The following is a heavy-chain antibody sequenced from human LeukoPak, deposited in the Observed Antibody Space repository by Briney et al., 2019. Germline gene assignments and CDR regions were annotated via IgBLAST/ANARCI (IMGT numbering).Heavy chain of an antibody. CDR1: GFTFSSYA. J-gene: IGHJ4*02. V-gene: IGHV3-30-3*01. Sequence: RAGGSLRLSCAASGFTFSSYAMHGVRQAPGKGLEWVAVVSSDGFNKYYADSVKGRFTISRDNSKSTLDLQMNSLRAEDTAVYYCARGFYYDSSGYYAYWGQGTLVTVSS. CDR2: VSSDGFNK. CDR3: ARGFYYDSSGYYAY. D-gene: IGHD3-22*01.